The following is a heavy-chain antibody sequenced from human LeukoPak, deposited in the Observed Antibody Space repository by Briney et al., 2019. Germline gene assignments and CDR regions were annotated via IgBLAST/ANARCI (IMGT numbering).Heavy chain of an antibody. CDR2: FDPEDGET. CDR3: ATTIPVPGTGRGRHTPYFFDY. V-gene: IGHV1-24*01. Sequence: ASVKVSCKVSGYSLTESAIHWMRQAPGKGLEWMGGFDPEDGETIYAQKFQGRVTMTEDTYTDTSSMELSSLGTEDTAVYFCATTIPVPGTGRGRHTPYFFDYWGRGTLVTVSS. J-gene: IGHJ4*02. D-gene: IGHD6-19*01. CDR1: GYSLTESA.